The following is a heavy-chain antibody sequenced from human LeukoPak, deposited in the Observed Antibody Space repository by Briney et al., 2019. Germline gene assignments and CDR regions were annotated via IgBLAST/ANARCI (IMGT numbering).Heavy chain of an antibody. Sequence: GSLRLSCAASGFTFSSYWMSWVRQAPGKGLEWVANIKQDGSEKYYVDSVKGRFTISSDNAKNSLYLQMNSLRAEDTAVYYCARDWGAATYFDYWGQGTLVTVSS. CDR3: ARDWGAATYFDY. D-gene: IGHD2-15*01. J-gene: IGHJ4*02. V-gene: IGHV3-7*01. CDR2: IKQDGSEK. CDR1: GFTFSSYW.